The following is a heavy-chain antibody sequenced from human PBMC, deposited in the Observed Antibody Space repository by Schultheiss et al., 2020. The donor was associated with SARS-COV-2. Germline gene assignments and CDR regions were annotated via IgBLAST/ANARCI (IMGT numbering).Heavy chain of an antibody. CDR3: AVAGKMEFDY. CDR2: IGTAGDT. V-gene: IGHV3-13*01. Sequence: GGSLRLSCAASGFTFSSYDMHWVRQATGKGLEWVSAIGTAGDTYYPGSVKGRFTISRDNSKNTLYLQMNSLRAEDTAVYYCAVAGKMEFDYWGQGTLVTVSS. D-gene: IGHD6-19*01. CDR1: GFTFSSYD. J-gene: IGHJ4*02.